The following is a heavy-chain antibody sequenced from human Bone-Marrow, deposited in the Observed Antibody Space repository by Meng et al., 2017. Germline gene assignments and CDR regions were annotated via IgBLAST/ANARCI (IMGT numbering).Heavy chain of an antibody. CDR2: ISGSGGST. CDR1: GFTFSSYA. CDR3: AKDPARFDY. Sequence: QVVEPGGGLVQPWVSLRFSCAASGFTFSSYAMSWVRQAPGKGLEWVSAISGSGGSTYYADSVMGRFTISRDNSKNTLYLQMNSLRAEDTAVYYCAKDPARFDYWGQGTLVTVSS. J-gene: IGHJ4*02. V-gene: IGHV3-23*04.